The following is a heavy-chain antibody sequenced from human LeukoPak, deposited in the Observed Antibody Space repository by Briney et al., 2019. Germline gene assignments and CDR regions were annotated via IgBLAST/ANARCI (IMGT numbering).Heavy chain of an antibody. Sequence: GGSLRLSCAASGFTVSNNYMSWVRQAPGKGLEWVSVIHSGGTTNYADSVQGRFTISRDNSKTTVYLHMNSLRAEDTAVYYCARDSDSGYGPLASWGQGTLVTVSS. CDR2: IHSGGTT. V-gene: IGHV3-53*01. D-gene: IGHD5-12*01. CDR1: GFTVSNNY. J-gene: IGHJ5*02. CDR3: ARDSDSGYGPLAS.